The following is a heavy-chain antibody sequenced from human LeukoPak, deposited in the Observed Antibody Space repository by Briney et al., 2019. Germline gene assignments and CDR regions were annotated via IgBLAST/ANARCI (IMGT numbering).Heavy chain of an antibody. CDR3: ARDSAAHFDY. J-gene: IGHJ4*02. Sequence: GESLRLSCAASGFTFSSYSMNWVRQAPGKGLEWVSSISSSSSYIYYADSVKGRFTISRDNAKNSLYLQMNSLRAEDTAVYYCARDSAAHFDYWGQGTLVTVSS. D-gene: IGHD6-13*01. CDR1: GFTFSSYS. CDR2: ISSSSSYI. V-gene: IGHV3-21*01.